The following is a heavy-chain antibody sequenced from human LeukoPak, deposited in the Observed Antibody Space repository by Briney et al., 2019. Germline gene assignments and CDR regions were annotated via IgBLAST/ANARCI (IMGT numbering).Heavy chain of an antibody. CDR3: ARQNDFRLDY. D-gene: IGHD3-3*01. CDR1: GYTFSSYW. J-gene: IGHJ4*02. CDR2: IYPGDFDT. Sequence: KPGGSLRLSCKGSGYTFSSYWIGWVRQMPGKGLEWMGIIYPGDFDTRYSPSLQGQVTISVDTSIGTAYLQWSSLKASDTAIYYCARQNDFRLDYWGQGTLVTVSS. V-gene: IGHV5-51*01.